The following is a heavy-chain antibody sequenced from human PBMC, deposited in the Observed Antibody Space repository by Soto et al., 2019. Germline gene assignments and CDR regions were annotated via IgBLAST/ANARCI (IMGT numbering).Heavy chain of an antibody. Sequence: GGSLILSCAASGFTFSSYAMKWVRQAPGKGLEWVSLISESGTITYYADSVKGRFTISRDNSGNTLFLQMYSLRAEDTAVYYCARYIPGVRYYGMDVWGQGTTVTVSS. V-gene: IGHV3-23*01. CDR3: ARYIPGVRYYGMDV. J-gene: IGHJ6*02. D-gene: IGHD2-2*01. CDR2: ISESGTIT. CDR1: GFTFSSYA.